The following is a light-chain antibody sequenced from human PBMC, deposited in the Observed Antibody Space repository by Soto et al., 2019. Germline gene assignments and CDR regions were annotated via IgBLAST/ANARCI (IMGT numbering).Light chain of an antibody. CDR1: QTTSPKY. Sequence: EIELTHSPGTLSLSPGEGATLSCRVSQTTSPKYVAWYQQRRGLAPRLLVYGASKRAAGIPDRFRGSGSGSEFSLTISGLEPEDFAVYFCQHFGSSPPVIFGQGTRLEIK. CDR2: GAS. J-gene: IGKJ5*01. CDR3: QHFGSSPPVI. V-gene: IGKV3-20*01.